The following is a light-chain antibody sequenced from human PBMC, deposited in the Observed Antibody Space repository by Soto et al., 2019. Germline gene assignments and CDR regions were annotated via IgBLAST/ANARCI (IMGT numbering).Light chain of an antibody. CDR3: QQYGSSRT. CDR1: QSVSSSY. J-gene: IGKJ1*01. V-gene: IGKV3-20*01. Sequence: EIVLTQSPGPLSLSPGERATLSSRASQSVSSSYLAWYQQKPGQAPRLLIYGASSRATGIPDRFSGSGSGTDFTLTISRLEPEDVAVYYCQQYGSSRTFGHGTKVEIK. CDR2: GAS.